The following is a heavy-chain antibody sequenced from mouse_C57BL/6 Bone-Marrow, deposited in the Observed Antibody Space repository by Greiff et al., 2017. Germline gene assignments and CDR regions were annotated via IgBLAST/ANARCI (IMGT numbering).Heavy chain of an antibody. J-gene: IGHJ2*01. V-gene: IGHV1-55*01. Sequence: QVQLQQPGAELVKPGASVKMSCKASGYTFTSSWITWVKQRPGQGLEWIGDIYPTSGRTNYNEKFKSKAILTVATSSNTAYMQLSSLASEDSAVFDCARSGPLGRSFDYWGQGTTLTVSS. D-gene: IGHD4-1*01. CDR1: GYTFTSSW. CDR2: IYPTSGRT. CDR3: ARSGPLGRSFDY.